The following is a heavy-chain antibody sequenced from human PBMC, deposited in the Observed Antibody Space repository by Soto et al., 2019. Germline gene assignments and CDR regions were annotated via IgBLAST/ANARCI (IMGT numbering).Heavy chain of an antibody. V-gene: IGHV3-7*05. Sequence: EVQLVESGGGLVQPGGSLRLSCAASGFTFSSYWMSWVRQAPGKGLEWVANIKQDGSEKYYVDSVKGRFTISRDNAKNSLYLKMNSLRAEDTAVYYCARDVGVYTYYYDSSGYLFDYWGQGTLVTVSS. CDR1: GFTFSSYW. D-gene: IGHD3-22*01. CDR2: IKQDGSEK. J-gene: IGHJ4*02. CDR3: ARDVGVYTYYYDSSGYLFDY.